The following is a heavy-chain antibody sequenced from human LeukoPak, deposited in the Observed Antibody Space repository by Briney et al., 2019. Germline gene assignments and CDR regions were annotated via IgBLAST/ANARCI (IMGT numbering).Heavy chain of an antibody. Sequence: SVKVSCKASGGTFSSYAISWVRQAPGQRLEWMGGIIAIFGTANYAQKFQGRVTITADESTSTAYMELSSLRSEDTAVYYCARDREYSSSSLNYWGQGTLVTVSS. CDR2: IIAIFGTA. J-gene: IGHJ4*02. CDR3: ARDREYSSSSLNY. V-gene: IGHV1-69*01. D-gene: IGHD6-6*01. CDR1: GGTFSSYA.